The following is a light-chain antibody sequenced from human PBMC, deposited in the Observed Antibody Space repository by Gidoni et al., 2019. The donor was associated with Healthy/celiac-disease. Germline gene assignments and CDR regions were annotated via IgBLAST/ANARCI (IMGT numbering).Light chain of an antibody. V-gene: IGKV1-5*03. J-gene: IGKJ2*04. CDR3: QQYNSYSPCS. CDR2: KAS. Sequence: DIQMTQSPSTLSASVGDRVTITCRTSQSISSWWAWYQQKPGKAPKLLIYKASSLESGVPSRFSAIGSGTQFTLTSSSLQPDDFATYYCQQYNSYSPCSFGQGTKLESK. CDR1: QSISSW.